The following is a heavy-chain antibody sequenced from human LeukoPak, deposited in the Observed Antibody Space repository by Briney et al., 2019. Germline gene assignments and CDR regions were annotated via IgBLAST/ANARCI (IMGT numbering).Heavy chain of an antibody. V-gene: IGHV1-18*01. Sequence: ASVKVSCKASGYTFTSFGISWVRQAPGQGPEWVGWVSAYNGYNGNTNYAQKFQGRVTMTRDTSISTAYMELSRLRSDDTAVYYCARAYGDYTQFDPWGQGTLVTVSS. CDR2: VSAYNGYNGNT. CDR3: ARAYGDYTQFDP. D-gene: IGHD4-17*01. CDR1: GYTFTSFG. J-gene: IGHJ5*02.